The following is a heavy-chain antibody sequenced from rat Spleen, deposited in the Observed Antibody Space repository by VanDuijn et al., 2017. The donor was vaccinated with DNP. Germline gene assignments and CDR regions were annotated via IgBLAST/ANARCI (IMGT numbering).Heavy chain of an antibody. D-gene: IGHD1-3*01. V-gene: IGHV5-31*01. Sequence: EVQLVESGGDLVQPGRSLNLSCVASGFTFNNYWMTWIRQVPGKGLEWVASITSSDANAYYPDSVKGRFTVSRDNAENTLYLQMNSLRSDDTATYYCAHGDGSYGFAYWGQGTLVTVSS. J-gene: IGHJ3*01. CDR2: ITSSDANA. CDR1: GFTFNNYW. CDR3: AHGDGSYGFAY.